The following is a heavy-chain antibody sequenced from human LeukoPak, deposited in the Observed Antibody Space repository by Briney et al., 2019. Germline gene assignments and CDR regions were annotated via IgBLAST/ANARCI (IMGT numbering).Heavy chain of an antibody. D-gene: IGHD3-10*01. CDR2: INAGNDNT. V-gene: IGHV1-3*01. Sequence: SVKVSCKASGYTFTSYAMHWVRQAPGQRLEWMGWINAGNDNTKYSQKFQGRVTITRDTSASTAYMELGSLRSEDTAVYYCARSRVTMVRGVITPLDYWGQGTLVTVSS. CDR3: ARSRVTMVRGVITPLDY. J-gene: IGHJ4*02. CDR1: GYTFTSYA.